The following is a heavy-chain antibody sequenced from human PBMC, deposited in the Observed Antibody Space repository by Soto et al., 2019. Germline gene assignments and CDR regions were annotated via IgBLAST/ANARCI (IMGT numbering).Heavy chain of an antibody. J-gene: IGHJ6*03. CDR2: INPSGGST. V-gene: IGHV1-46*03. CDR3: ARDQEPATLYYDCYYMDV. Sequence: QVQLVQSGAEVKKPGASVTVSCTASGYTFTSYYIHWVRQAPGQGLEWMGIINPSGGSTSYAQKFQGRVTMPRDTSTSTVYMEVSGLRSEDTAVYYCARDQEPATLYYDCYYMDVWGKGTTVTVSS. CDR1: GYTFTSYY. D-gene: IGHD2-2*01.